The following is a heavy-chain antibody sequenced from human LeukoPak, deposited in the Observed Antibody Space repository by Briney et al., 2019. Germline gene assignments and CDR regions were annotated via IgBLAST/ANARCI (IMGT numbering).Heavy chain of an antibody. CDR2: IIPIFGAA. J-gene: IGHJ6*02. D-gene: IGHD3-22*01. Sequence: SVKVSCTASGNTFSNYAISWVRQAPGQGLEWMGGIIPIFGAANYAQKFQGGVTITADESTNTAYMDLSSLRSEDTAVYYCARAKLSRHYDSSTYYSTFHYYYPMDVWGQGTTVTVSS. CDR3: ARAKLSRHYDSSTYYSTFHYYYPMDV. CDR1: GNTFSNYA. V-gene: IGHV1-69*13.